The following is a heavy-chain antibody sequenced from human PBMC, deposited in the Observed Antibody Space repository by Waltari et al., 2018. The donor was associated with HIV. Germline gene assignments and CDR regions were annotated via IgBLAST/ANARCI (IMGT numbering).Heavy chain of an antibody. CDR3: ARHSGIDCSSTSCFKRPFDY. J-gene: IGHJ4*02. CDR2: IHYSGNT. V-gene: IGHV4-39*01. Sequence: QLQLQQSGPGLVKPSETLSLTCTVSGGSISSSRYYWGCIRQPPGKGLEWIGSIHYSGNTFYNWSLKSRVAISIDTSKNLFSLTLSSVTAADTAVYFCARHSGIDCSSTSCFKRPFDYWGQGSLVTVSS. CDR1: GGSISSSRYY. D-gene: IGHD2-2*01.